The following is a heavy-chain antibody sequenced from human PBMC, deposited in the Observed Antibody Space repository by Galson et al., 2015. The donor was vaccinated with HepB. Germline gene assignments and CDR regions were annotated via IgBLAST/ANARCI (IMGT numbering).Heavy chain of an antibody. J-gene: IGHJ6*02. CDR1: GFTFGSYW. D-gene: IGHD3-10*01. V-gene: IGHV3-7*01. Sequence: SLRLSCAASGFTFGSYWMTWVRQAPGKGLEWVANIKKDGSERYYADSVKGRFTISRDNANNSLFLQMNSLRAEDTAVYYCARVPVFTLVRGASYYYYYAMDVWGLGTTVTVSS. CDR3: ARVPVFTLVRGASYYYYYAMDV. CDR2: IKKDGSER.